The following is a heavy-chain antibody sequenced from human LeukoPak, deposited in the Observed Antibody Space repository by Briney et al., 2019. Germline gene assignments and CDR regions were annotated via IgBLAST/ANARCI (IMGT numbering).Heavy chain of an antibody. Sequence: GGSLRLSCAASGFTFSSYAMHWVRQAPGKGLEWVAVISYDGSNKYYADSVRGRFTISRDNSKNTLYLQMNSLRAEDTAVYYCARDYPVSPLDYWGQGTLVTVSS. D-gene: IGHD3-10*01. CDR1: GFTFSSYA. J-gene: IGHJ4*02. CDR3: ARDYPVSPLDY. CDR2: ISYDGSNK. V-gene: IGHV3-30*01.